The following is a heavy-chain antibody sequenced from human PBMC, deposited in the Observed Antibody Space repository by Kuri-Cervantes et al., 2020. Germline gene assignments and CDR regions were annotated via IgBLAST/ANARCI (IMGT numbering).Heavy chain of an antibody. CDR3: ARGYYGSGSYYNAPGY. V-gene: IGHV1-2*02. CDR1: GYTFTGYY. J-gene: IGHJ4*02. CDR2: INPNSGGT. D-gene: IGHD3-10*01. Sequence: ASVKVSCKASGYTFTGYYMHWVRQAPGQGLEWMGWINPNSGGTNYAQKFQGRVTMTRDTSISTAYMELSRLRSDDTAVYYCARGYYGSGSYYNAPGYWGQGTLVTVSS.